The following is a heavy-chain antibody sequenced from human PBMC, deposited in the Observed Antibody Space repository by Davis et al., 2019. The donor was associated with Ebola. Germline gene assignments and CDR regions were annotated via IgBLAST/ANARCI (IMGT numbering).Heavy chain of an antibody. CDR3: ARGIVVVPAAISFYYYYYMDV. D-gene: IGHD2-2*01. CDR1: GGSFSGYY. CDR2: INHSGST. V-gene: IGHV4-34*01. Sequence: SETLSLTCAVYGGSFSGYYWSWIRQPPGKGLEWIGEINHSGSTNYNPSLKSRVTISVDTSKNQFSLKLSSVTAADTAVYYCARGIVVVPAAISFYYYYYMDVWGKGTTVTVSS. J-gene: IGHJ6*03.